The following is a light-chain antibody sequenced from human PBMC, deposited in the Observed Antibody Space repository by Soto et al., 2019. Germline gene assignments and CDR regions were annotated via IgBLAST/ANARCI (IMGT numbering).Light chain of an antibody. CDR1: QDIRHY. V-gene: IGKV1-33*01. CDR3: QQYEIFPLT. J-gene: IGKJ4*01. Sequence: DIQMTQSPSSLSASVGNRVTITCQASQDIRHYLNWYQQKPGKAPQLLIYDASNLETDVPTRFSGSGSATHFTFTIGSLQAEDVATYYCQQYEIFPLTFGGGTKVEIK. CDR2: DAS.